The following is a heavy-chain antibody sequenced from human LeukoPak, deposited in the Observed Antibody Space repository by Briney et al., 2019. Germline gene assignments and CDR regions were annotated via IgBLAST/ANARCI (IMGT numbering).Heavy chain of an antibody. V-gene: IGHV3-21*01. D-gene: IGHD5-18*01. Sequence: PGASLRLSCEASDLTFSGYIMNWVRLAPGRGLEWVSSISSGSKYIYNADSLKGRFTISRDNAKNSLYLQMNSLRAEDTAVYYCARALSYSYGSMDFWGQGTLVIVSS. CDR2: ISSGSKYI. CDR3: ARALSYSYGSMDF. CDR1: DLTFSGYI. J-gene: IGHJ4*02.